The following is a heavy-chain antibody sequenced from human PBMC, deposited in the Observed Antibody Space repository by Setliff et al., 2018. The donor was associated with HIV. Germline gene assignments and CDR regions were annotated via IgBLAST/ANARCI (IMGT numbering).Heavy chain of an antibody. CDR1: GGSINSYY. Sequence: SETLSLTCTVSGGSINSYYWNWIRQSPGKGLEWIGYICYNGDTSYNPSLNSRVTISIDTSKNQFSLKLSSVTAADTAVYYCARGLTYYDVLTGFDYWGQGTLVTVSS. CDR2: ICYNGDT. CDR3: ARGLTYYDVLTGFDY. J-gene: IGHJ4*02. V-gene: IGHV4-59*01. D-gene: IGHD3-9*01.